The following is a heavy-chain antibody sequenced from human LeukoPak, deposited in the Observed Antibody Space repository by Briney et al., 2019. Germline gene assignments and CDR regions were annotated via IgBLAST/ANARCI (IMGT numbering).Heavy chain of an antibody. D-gene: IGHD1-26*01. Sequence: QPGGSLRLSCAASGFTFSSYWMSWVRQAPGKGLEWVANIKQDGSEKYYVDSVKGRFTVSRDNAKNSLYLQMNSLRAEDTAVYYCARDGGIVGATRYYYYMDVWGKGTTVTVSS. CDR3: ARDGGIVGATRYYYYMDV. V-gene: IGHV3-7*01. CDR1: GFTFSSYW. CDR2: IKQDGSEK. J-gene: IGHJ6*03.